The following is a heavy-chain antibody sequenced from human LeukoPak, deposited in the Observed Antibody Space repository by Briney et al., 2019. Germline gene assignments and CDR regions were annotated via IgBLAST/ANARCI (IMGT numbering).Heavy chain of an antibody. V-gene: IGHV3-23*01. D-gene: IGHD1/OR15-1a*01. Sequence: GGSLRLSCAASGFTFRYYAITWVRQAPGKGLEWCSGISDSGSTKSYADSVKGRFPISRDNSNNTLFLQMHNLRGEDTAMYYCALRVTTALNAFDIWGQGTMVTVS. CDR1: GFTFRYYA. CDR3: ALRVTTALNAFDI. CDR2: ISDSGSTK. J-gene: IGHJ3*02.